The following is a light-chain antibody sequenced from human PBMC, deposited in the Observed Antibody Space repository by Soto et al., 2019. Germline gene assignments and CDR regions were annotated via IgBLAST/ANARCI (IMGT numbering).Light chain of an antibody. V-gene: IGLV2-14*03. Sequence: QSALTQPASMSGSPGQSITISCTGTRSDIGTYNYLSWYQQHAGKAPRLVISDVSNRPSGLSNRFSGSKSGNTASLTITGLQSEDEADYYCMSYTTPSSVVFGSGTKVTVL. CDR2: DVS. J-gene: IGLJ1*01. CDR3: MSYTTPSSVV. CDR1: RSDIGTYNY.